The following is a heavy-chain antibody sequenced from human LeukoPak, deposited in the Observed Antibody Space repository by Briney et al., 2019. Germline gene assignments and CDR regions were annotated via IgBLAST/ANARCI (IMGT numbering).Heavy chain of an antibody. J-gene: IGHJ6*02. CDR3: ARGSPYYYYGMDV. Sequence: PSETLSLTCAVYGGSFSGYYWSWIRQPPGKGLEWIGEINHSGSTNYNPSLKSRVTISVDTSKNQFSLKLSSVTAADTAVYYCARGSPYYYYGMDVWGRGTTVTVSS. CDR1: GGSFSGYY. V-gene: IGHV4-34*01. CDR2: INHSGST.